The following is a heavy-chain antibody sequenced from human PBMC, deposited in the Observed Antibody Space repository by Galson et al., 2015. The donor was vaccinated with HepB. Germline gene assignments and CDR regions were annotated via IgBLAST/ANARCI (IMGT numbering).Heavy chain of an antibody. V-gene: IGHV1-24*01. CDR2: FDPEDGET. J-gene: IGHJ6*03. CDR1: GYTLTELS. D-gene: IGHD2-2*01. Sequence: SVKVSCKVSGYTLTELSMHWVRQAPGKGLEWMGGFDPEDGETIYAQKFQGRVTMTEDTSTDTAYMELSSLRSEDTAVYYCATNSVVVVPAAYRRTYYYYYYMDVWGKGTTVTVSS. CDR3: ATNSVVVVPAAYRRTYYYYYYMDV.